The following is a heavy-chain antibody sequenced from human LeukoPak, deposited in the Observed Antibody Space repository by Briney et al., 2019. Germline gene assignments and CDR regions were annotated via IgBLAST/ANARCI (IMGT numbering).Heavy chain of an antibody. D-gene: IGHD3-22*01. CDR3: APRSHYYDSSGYYYAFDY. Sequence: ASVKVSCKVSGYTLTELSMHWVRQAPGKGLEWMGGFDPEDGETIYAQKFQGRVTVTEDTSTDTAYMELSSLRSEDTAVCYCAPRSHYYDSSGYYYAFDYWGQGTLVTVSS. J-gene: IGHJ4*02. CDR1: GYTLTELS. V-gene: IGHV1-24*01. CDR2: FDPEDGET.